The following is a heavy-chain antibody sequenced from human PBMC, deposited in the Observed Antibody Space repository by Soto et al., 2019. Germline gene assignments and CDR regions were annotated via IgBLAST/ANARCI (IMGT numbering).Heavy chain of an antibody. J-gene: IGHJ4*02. V-gene: IGHV3-11*06. CDR1: GFTFSDYY. Sequence: QVQLVESGGGLVKPGGSLRLSCAASGFTFSDYYMSWIRQAPGKGLEWVSYISSSSSYTNYADSVKGRFTISRDNAKNSLYLQMNSLRAEDTAVYYCARHREMATMPHYFDYWGQGTLVTVSS. CDR2: ISSSSSYT. CDR3: ARHREMATMPHYFDY. D-gene: IGHD5-12*01.